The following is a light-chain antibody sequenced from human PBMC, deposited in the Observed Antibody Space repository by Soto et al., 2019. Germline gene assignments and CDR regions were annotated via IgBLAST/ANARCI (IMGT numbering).Light chain of an antibody. CDR2: DAS. CDR3: QQLNSYPRP. CDR1: QSVSSY. Sequence: EVVLTQSPATLSLSPGERATLSCRASQSVSSYLAWYQQKPGQAPRLLIYDASNRAPGIPARFRGSGSGTDFTLTISSLQPEDFATYYCQQLNSYPRPFGQGTKVDIK. V-gene: IGKV3-11*01. J-gene: IGKJ1*01.